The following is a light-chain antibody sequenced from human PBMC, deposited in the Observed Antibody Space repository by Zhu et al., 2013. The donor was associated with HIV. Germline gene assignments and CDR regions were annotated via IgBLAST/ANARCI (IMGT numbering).Light chain of an antibody. CDR1: QSIGNK. J-gene: IGKJ1*01. CDR2: GAS. Sequence: EIVMTQSPATLSVSLGERASLSCRASQSIGNKLAWYQQKPGQAPRLLVYGASRRATGIPDRFSGGGSGTDFALTINRLEPEDFAVYYCQQYAGSPRTFGQGTKVEVK. CDR3: QQYAGSPRT. V-gene: IGKV3-20*01.